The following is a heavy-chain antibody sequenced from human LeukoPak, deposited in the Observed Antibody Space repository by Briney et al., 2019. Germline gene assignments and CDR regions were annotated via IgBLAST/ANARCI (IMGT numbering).Heavy chain of an antibody. CDR1: GGSISRSSYY. V-gene: IGHV4-39*07. J-gene: IGHJ3*02. D-gene: IGHD3-22*01. CDR3: ARDKKDYYDSSGYYYFAFDI. Sequence: SETLSLTCTVSGGSISRSSYYWGWIRQPPGKGLEWIGSIYYSGSTNYNPSLKSRVTISVDTSKNQFSLKLSSVTAADTAVYYCARDKKDYYDSSGYYYFAFDIWGQGTMVNVSS. CDR2: IYYSGST.